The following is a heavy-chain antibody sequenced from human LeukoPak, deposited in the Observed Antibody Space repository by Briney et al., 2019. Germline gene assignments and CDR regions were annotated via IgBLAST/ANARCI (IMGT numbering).Heavy chain of an antibody. CDR3: ARDLTGYYSWDY. CDR2: IYYTGST. Sequence: PSETLSLTCTVSGGSISSHYWSWIRQPPGKGLEWIGYIYYTGSTNYNPFLKSRVTISVDTSKNQFSLKLSSVTAADTAVYYCARDLTGYYSWDYWGQGTLVTVSS. D-gene: IGHD3-9*01. J-gene: IGHJ4*02. CDR1: GGSISSHY. V-gene: IGHV4-59*11.